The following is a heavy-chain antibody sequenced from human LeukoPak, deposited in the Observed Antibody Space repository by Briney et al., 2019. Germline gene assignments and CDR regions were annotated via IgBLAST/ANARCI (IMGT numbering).Heavy chain of an antibody. V-gene: IGHV4-34*01. CDR1: GGSFSGYY. J-gene: IGHJ4*02. CDR2: INHSGST. D-gene: IGHD3-3*01. Sequence: SETLSLTCAVYGGSFSGYYWSWIRQPPGKGLEWIGEINHSGSTNYNPSIKSRVTISVDTSKNQFSLKLSSVTAADTAVYYCARGQDFWSGYYMGFDYWGQGTLVTVSS. CDR3: ARGQDFWSGYYMGFDY.